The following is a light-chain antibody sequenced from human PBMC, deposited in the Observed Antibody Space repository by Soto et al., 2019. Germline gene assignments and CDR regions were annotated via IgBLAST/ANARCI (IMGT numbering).Light chain of an antibody. CDR1: QGISSY. V-gene: IGKV1-9*01. Sequence: DIQLTQSPSFLSASVGDRVTITCPASQGISSYLAWYQQRPGKAPKLLIYAASTLQSGVPSRFSGSGSGTEFTLTISSLQPEDFATFYCQQLNSYPRTFGQGTKLEIQ. J-gene: IGKJ2*01. CDR2: AAS. CDR3: QQLNSYPRT.